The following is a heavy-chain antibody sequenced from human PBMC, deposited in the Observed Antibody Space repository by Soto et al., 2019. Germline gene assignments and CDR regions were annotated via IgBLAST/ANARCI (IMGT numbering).Heavy chain of an antibody. Sequence: GASVKVCCKASVYTLTIYAMHWVRQATGQRLEWMGWINAGNGNTKYSQKFQGRVTITRDTSASTAYMELSSLRSEDTAVYYCAREGYSSGWPGAFDIWGQGTMVTVS. CDR2: INAGNGNT. CDR3: AREGYSSGWPGAFDI. V-gene: IGHV1-3*01. CDR1: VYTLTIYA. J-gene: IGHJ3*02. D-gene: IGHD6-19*01.